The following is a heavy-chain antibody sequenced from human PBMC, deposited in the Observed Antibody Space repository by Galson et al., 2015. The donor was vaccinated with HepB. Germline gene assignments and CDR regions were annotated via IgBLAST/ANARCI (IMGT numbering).Heavy chain of an antibody. D-gene: IGHD6-19*01. CDR3: AKDKDRGSGWYGE. Sequence: SLRLSCAASGFTVSSNYMSWVRQAPGKGLEWVSVIYSGGSTYYADSVKGRFTISRDNSKNTLYLQMNSLRAEDTAVYYCAKDKDRGSGWYGEWGQGTLVTVSS. CDR1: GFTVSSNY. J-gene: IGHJ4*02. V-gene: IGHV3-53*01. CDR2: IYSGGST.